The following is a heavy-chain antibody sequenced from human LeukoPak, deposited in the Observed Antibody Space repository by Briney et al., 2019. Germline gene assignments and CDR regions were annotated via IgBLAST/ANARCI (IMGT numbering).Heavy chain of an antibody. CDR1: GDSISSSSSY. J-gene: IGHJ5*02. D-gene: IGHD2-2*01. CDR2: IYYTGST. CDR3: AKRRGTSVVPAAIGWFDP. V-gene: IGHV4-39*07. Sequence: SETLSLTCTVSGDSISSSSSYWGWIRQPPGEGLEWIGSIYYTGSTYYNPSLKSRVTISVDTSKNQFSLKLSSVTAADTAVYYCAKRRGTSVVPAAIGWFDPWGQGTLVTVSS.